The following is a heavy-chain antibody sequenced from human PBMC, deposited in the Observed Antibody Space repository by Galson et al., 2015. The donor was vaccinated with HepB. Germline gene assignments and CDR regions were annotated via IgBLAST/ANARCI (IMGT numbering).Heavy chain of an antibody. CDR1: GGSISSYY. V-gene: IGHV4-59*01. J-gene: IGHJ3*02. CDR2: IYYSGST. CDR3: ARVGIAAAGKDLDI. D-gene: IGHD6-13*01. Sequence: LSLTCTVSGGSISSYYWSWIRQPPGKGLEWIGYIYYSGSTNYNPSLKSRVTISVDTSKNQFSLKLSSVTAADTAVYYCARVGIAAAGKDLDIWGQGTMVTVPS.